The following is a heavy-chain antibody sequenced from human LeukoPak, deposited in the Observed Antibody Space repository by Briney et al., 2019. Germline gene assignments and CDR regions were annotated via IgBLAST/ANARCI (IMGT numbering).Heavy chain of an antibody. Sequence: QPGGSLRLSCSASGFTFSSYAMHWVRQAPGKGLEYVSAISSNGGSTYYADSVKGRFTISRDNSKNTLYLQMSSLRAEGTAVYYCVKDFSHTMVRGDVDPWGQGTLVTVSS. CDR1: GFTFSSYA. CDR2: ISSNGGST. J-gene: IGHJ5*02. V-gene: IGHV3-64D*06. CDR3: VKDFSHTMVRGDVDP. D-gene: IGHD3-10*01.